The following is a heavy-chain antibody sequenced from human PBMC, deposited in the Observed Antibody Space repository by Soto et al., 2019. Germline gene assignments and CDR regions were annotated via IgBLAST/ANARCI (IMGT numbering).Heavy chain of an antibody. D-gene: IGHD2-15*01. CDR3: AKDRGGYCSGGSCYSYYYGMDV. CDR2: ISYDGSNK. V-gene: IGHV3-30*18. J-gene: IGHJ6*02. CDR1: GFTFSSYG. Sequence: LSLTCAASGFTFSSYGMHWVRQAPGKGLEWVAVISYDGSNKYYADSVKGRFTISRDNSKNTLYLQMNSLRAEDTAVYYCAKDRGGYCSGGSCYSYYYGMDVWGQGTTVTVSS.